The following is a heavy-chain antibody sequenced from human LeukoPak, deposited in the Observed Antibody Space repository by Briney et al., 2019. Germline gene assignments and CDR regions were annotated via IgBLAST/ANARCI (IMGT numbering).Heavy chain of an antibody. CDR3: AKDPRVEYYFDY. CDR1: GFTFSSYS. J-gene: IGHJ4*02. Sequence: GGSLRLSCAASGFTFSSYSINWIRQAPGKGLEWVSAISGSGGSTYYADSVKGRFTISRDNSKNTLYLQMNSLRAEDTAVYYCAKDPRVEYYFDYWGQGTLVTVSS. D-gene: IGHD3-3*01. V-gene: IGHV3-23*01. CDR2: ISGSGGST.